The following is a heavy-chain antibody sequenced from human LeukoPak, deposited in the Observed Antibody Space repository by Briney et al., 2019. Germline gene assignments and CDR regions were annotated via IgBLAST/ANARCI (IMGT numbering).Heavy chain of an antibody. CDR3: ARWEMATTRDY. V-gene: IGHV4-39*01. Sequence: SETLSLTCTVSGGSISSRSYYWGWIRQPPGKGLEWIGSFYYSGGTYCSPSLKSRVTISVDTSKNQFSLKLTSVTAADTAVYYCARWEMATTRDYWGQGTLVTVSS. CDR1: GGSISSRSYY. J-gene: IGHJ4*02. D-gene: IGHD5-24*01. CDR2: FYYSGGT.